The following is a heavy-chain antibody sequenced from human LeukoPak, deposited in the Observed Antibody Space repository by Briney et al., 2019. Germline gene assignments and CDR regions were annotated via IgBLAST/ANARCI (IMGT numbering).Heavy chain of an antibody. V-gene: IGHV4-59*08. J-gene: IGHJ4*02. CDR1: GDSISSSY. CDR3: ARLFYTSGWYYFDY. CDR2: IYYSGST. D-gene: IGHD6-19*01. Sequence: SETLSLTCTVSGDSISSSYWSWIRQPPGKGLEWIGYIYYSGSTNYNPSLKSRVTISVDTSKNQFSLKLRSVTAADTAVYYCARLFYTSGWYYFDYWGQGTLVTVSS.